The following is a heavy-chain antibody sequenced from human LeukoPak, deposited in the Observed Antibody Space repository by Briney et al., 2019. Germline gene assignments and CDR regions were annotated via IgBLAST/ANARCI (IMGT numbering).Heavy chain of an antibody. D-gene: IGHD6-6*01. CDR3: EKDRGIAARPAFVY. CDR2: ISATGGST. CDR1: GFTLYNYA. Sequence: GGSLRLSCAASGFTLYNYAMTWVRQAPREGLEWVSGISATGGSTYYADSVKGRFTISRDNSKNTLYLQMNSLRAEDTAVYYCEKDRGIAARPAFVYWGQGTLVTVSS. V-gene: IGHV3-23*01. J-gene: IGHJ4*02.